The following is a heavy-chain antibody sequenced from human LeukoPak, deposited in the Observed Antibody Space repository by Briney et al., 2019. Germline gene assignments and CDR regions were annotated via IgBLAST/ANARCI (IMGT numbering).Heavy chain of an antibody. CDR2: IYYSGST. D-gene: IGHD3-10*01. Sequence: PSETLPLTCTVSGGSMKNYYWGWIRQPPGQGLEWIGSIYYSGSTYYNPSLKSRVTISVDTSKNQFSLKLNSVTAADTAVYYCAREGGYGSGGLHYWGQGTLVTVSS. CDR3: AREGGYGSGGLHY. CDR1: GGSMKNYY. J-gene: IGHJ4*02. V-gene: IGHV4-39*02.